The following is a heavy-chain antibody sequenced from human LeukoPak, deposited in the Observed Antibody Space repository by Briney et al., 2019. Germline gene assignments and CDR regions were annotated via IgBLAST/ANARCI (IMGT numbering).Heavy chain of an antibody. V-gene: IGHV3-23*01. CDR2: ISGSGGST. Sequence: GGSLRLSCAASGFTFSSYAMSWDRQAPGKGLEWVSAISGSGGSTYYADSVKGRFTISRDNSKNTLYLQMNSLRAEDTAVYYCAKGAFIVVVPAADNWFDPWGQGTLVTVSS. CDR3: AKGAFIVVVPAADNWFDP. J-gene: IGHJ5*02. D-gene: IGHD2-2*01. CDR1: GFTFSSYA.